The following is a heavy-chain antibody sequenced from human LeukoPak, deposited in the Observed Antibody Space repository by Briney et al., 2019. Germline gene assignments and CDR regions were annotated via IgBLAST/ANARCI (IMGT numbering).Heavy chain of an antibody. V-gene: IGHV3-30*03. D-gene: IGHD3-9*01. CDR1: GFTFSQYG. CDR2: ISYDESGQ. CDR3: ARDLFLFDWSYCFDY. J-gene: IGHJ4*02. Sequence: GRSLRLSCAASGFTFSQYGMHWVRQAPGKGLEWMAIISYDESGQYYADSVKGRFTISRDNSKNTLYLQMNSLRVEDTAVYYCARDLFLFDWSYCFDYWGQGTLVTVSS.